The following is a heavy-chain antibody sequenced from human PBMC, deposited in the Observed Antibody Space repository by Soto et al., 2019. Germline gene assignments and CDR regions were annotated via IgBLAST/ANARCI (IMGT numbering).Heavy chain of an antibody. Sequence: SETLSLTCSVSGASISSGGYYWNWIRQHPGKGLEWIGYISYGGTTYYNPSLKSRLSLSMDTSQNQFSLSLTSVTAADTAVYYCAREWVVGAHYYGMDVWGRGATVTVSS. V-gene: IGHV4-31*03. D-gene: IGHD2-15*01. CDR2: ISYGGTT. CDR1: GASISSGGYY. CDR3: AREWVVGAHYYGMDV. J-gene: IGHJ6*02.